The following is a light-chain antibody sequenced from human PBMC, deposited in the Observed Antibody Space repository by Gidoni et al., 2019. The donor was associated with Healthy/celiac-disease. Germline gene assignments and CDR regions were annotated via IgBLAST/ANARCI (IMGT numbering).Light chain of an antibody. Sequence: QSALPQPRSVSGSPGQSVTISCTGTSSDVGGYNYVSCYQQHPGKAPKLMIYDVSKRPSGVPDRFSGSKSGNTASLTISGLQAEDEADYYCCSYAGSYTFGVFGGGTKLTVL. J-gene: IGLJ2*01. CDR1: SSDVGGYNY. V-gene: IGLV2-11*01. CDR3: CSYAGSYTFGV. CDR2: DVS.